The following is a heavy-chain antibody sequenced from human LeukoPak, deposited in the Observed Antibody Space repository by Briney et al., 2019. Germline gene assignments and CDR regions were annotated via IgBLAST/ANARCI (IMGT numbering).Heavy chain of an antibody. Sequence: SETLSLTCAVYGGSFSGYYWSWIRQPPGKGLEWIGEINHSGSTNYNPSLKSRVTISVDTSKNQFSLKLSSVTTADTAVYYCARDIGLAHWGQGTLVTVSS. J-gene: IGHJ4*02. CDR2: INHSGST. CDR3: ARDIGLAH. V-gene: IGHV4-34*01. CDR1: GGSFSGYY. D-gene: IGHD3-16*02.